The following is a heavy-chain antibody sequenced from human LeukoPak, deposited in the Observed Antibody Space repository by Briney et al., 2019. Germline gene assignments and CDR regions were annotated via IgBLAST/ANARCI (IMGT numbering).Heavy chain of an antibody. CDR1: GYTFTGYY. CDR3: AREVSSVGANYFDY. Sequence: EASVKVSCKASGYTFTGYYMHWVRQAPGQGLEWMGWINPNSGDTNYAQKFQGRVTMTRDTSISTAYMELSRLRSDDTAVYYCAREVSSVGANYFDYWGQGTLATVSS. CDR2: INPNSGDT. D-gene: IGHD3-10*01. J-gene: IGHJ4*02. V-gene: IGHV1-2*02.